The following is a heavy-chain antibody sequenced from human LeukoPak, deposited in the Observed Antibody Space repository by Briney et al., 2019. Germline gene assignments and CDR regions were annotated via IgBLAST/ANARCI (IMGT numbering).Heavy chain of an antibody. D-gene: IGHD2-21*02. J-gene: IGHJ4*02. CDR2: ISYDGINK. Sequence: GGSLRLSCAASGFTFSSYAMHWVRQAPGKGLEWVAVISYDGINKYYADSVRGRFTISRDNSKNTLYLQMNSLRAEDTAVYYCARDGIVVVTATSLDYWGQGTLVTVSS. CDR1: GFTFSSYA. CDR3: ARDGIVVVTATSLDY. V-gene: IGHV3-30*04.